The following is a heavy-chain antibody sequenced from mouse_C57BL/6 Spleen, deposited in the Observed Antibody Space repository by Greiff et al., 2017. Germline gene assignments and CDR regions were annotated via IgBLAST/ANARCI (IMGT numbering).Heavy chain of an antibody. D-gene: IGHD1-1*01. CDR2: INPNNGGT. CDR3: ARWGYYGTGYFDV. CDR1: GYTFTDYY. V-gene: IGHV1-26*01. Sequence: VQLQQSGPELVKPGASVKISCKASGYTFTDYYMNWVKQSHGKSLEWIGDINPNNGGTSYNQKFKGKATLTVDKSSSTAYMELRSLTSEDSAVYYCARWGYYGTGYFDVWGTGTTVTVSS. J-gene: IGHJ1*03.